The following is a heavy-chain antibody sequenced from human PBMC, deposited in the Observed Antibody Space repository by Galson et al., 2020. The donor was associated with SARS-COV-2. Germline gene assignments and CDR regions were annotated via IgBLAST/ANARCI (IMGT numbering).Heavy chain of an antibody. J-gene: IGHJ5*02. CDR1: ADTFTSYG. Sequence: CRTYADTFTSYGISWARQAPGQGLEWMGWINAYNGNTNDAQKLQGSVTRTTDTSTSTPYKELRSLRTDDTAVYSCARDLGYSSGGSCYGNWFDPWGQGTLVTVSS. CDR3: ARDLGYSSGGSCYGNWFDP. D-gene: IGHD2-15*01. V-gene: IGHV1-18*01. CDR2: INAYNGNT.